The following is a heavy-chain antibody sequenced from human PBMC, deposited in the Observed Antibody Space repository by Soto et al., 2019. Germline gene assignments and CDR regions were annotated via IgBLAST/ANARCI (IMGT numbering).Heavy chain of an antibody. CDR1: GFTFSSYG. D-gene: IGHD3-3*01. CDR3: VRGWDYDVIPPHIYGMDV. J-gene: IGHJ6*02. V-gene: IGHV3-33*01. Sequence: PGGSLRLSCAASGFTFSSYGMHWVRQAPGKGLEWVAVIWYDGSNKYYADSVKGRFTISRDNSKNTLYLQMNSLRAEDTAVYYCVRGWDYDVIPPHIYGMDVWGQGTTVTVSS. CDR2: IWYDGSNK.